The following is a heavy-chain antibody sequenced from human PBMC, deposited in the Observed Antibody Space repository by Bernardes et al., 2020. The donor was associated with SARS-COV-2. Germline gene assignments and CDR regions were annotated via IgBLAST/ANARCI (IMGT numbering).Heavy chain of an antibody. Sequence: SETLSLTCTVSGGSISSYYWSWIRQPPGKGLEWIGYIYHSGSTNYNPSLKSRVTISVDTSKNQFSLKLSSVTAADTAVYYCARGTVVPGPSYGMDVWGQGTTVTVSS. D-gene: IGHD2-15*01. J-gene: IGHJ6*02. CDR2: IYHSGST. V-gene: IGHV4-59*01. CDR1: GGSISSYY. CDR3: ARGTVVPGPSYGMDV.